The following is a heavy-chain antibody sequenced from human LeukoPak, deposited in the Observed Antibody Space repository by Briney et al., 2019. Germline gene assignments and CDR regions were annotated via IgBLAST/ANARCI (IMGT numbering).Heavy chain of an antibody. CDR1: GSRFSSYA. Sequence: GGSLRLSCAAFGSRFSSYAMSWVRQAPGGGLEWVSSISGSGGTTYYADSVKGRFTISRDNSKNTLYLQMNSLSAEDTAVYYCAKGANSGFYNHFDFWGQGSLVTVSS. CDR3: AKGANSGFYNHFDF. CDR2: ISGSGGTT. D-gene: IGHD3-22*01. J-gene: IGHJ4*02. V-gene: IGHV3-23*01.